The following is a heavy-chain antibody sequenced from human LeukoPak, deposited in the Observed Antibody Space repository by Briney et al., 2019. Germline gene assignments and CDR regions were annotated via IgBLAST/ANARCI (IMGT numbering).Heavy chain of an antibody. Sequence: SETLSLTCAVYGGSFSGYYWSWIRQPPGKGLEWIGEINHSGSTNYNPSLKSRVTISVDTSKNQFSLKLSSVTAADTAVYYCARPPRPYGMDVWGQVTTVTVSS. CDR3: ARPPRPYGMDV. J-gene: IGHJ6*02. CDR2: INHSGST. V-gene: IGHV4-34*01. CDR1: GGSFSGYY.